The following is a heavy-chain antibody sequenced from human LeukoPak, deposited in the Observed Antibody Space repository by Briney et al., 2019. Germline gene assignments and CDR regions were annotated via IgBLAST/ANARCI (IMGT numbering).Heavy chain of an antibody. CDR1: GGTFSSYA. J-gene: IGHJ4*02. CDR3: ARTTNWNDDGSFDY. Sequence: SVKVSCKASGGTFSSYAISWVRQAPGQGLEWMGRIIPIFGTANYAQKFQGRVTITTDESTSTAYMELSSLRSEDTAVYYCARTTNWNDDGSFDYWGQGTLVTVSS. CDR2: IIPIFGTA. D-gene: IGHD1-1*01. V-gene: IGHV1-69*05.